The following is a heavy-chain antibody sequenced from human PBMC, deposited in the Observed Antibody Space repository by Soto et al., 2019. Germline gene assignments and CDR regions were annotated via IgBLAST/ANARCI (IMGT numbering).Heavy chain of an antibody. J-gene: IGHJ4*02. V-gene: IGHV1-3*01. Sequence: SVKVSCKASGYTFTSYAMHWVRQAPGQRLEWMGWINAGNGNTKYSQKFQGRVTITRDTSASTAYMELSSLRSEDTAVYYCATSPTIFGVVIIHWGQGTLVTVSS. D-gene: IGHD3-3*01. CDR2: INAGNGNT. CDR3: ATSPTIFGVVIIH. CDR1: GYTFTSYA.